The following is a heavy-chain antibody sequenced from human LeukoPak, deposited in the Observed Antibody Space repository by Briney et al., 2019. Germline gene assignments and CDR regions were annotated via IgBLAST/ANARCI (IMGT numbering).Heavy chain of an antibody. J-gene: IGHJ3*02. CDR3: ARYGYYETKSLAAFDI. CDR1: GGSISGYY. CDR2: INHSGST. D-gene: IGHD5-18*01. V-gene: IGHV4-34*01. Sequence: SETLSLTCTVSGGSISGYYWSWIRQPPGKGLEWIGEINHSGSTNYNPSLKSRVTISVDTSKNQFSLKLSSVTAADTAVYYCARYGYYETKSLAAFDIWGQGTMVTVSS.